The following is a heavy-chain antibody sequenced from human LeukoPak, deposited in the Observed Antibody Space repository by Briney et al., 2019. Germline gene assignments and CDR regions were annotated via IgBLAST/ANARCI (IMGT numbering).Heavy chain of an antibody. CDR1: GHTLTELS. CDR3: AAGGAAGNWFDP. Sequence: ASVKVSCKVSGHTLTELSMHWVRQAPGKGLEWMGGFDPEDGETIYAQKFQGRVTMTEDTSTDTAYMELSSLRSEDTAVYYCAAGGAAGNWFDPWGQGTLVTVSS. V-gene: IGHV1-24*01. D-gene: IGHD6-13*01. CDR2: FDPEDGET. J-gene: IGHJ5*02.